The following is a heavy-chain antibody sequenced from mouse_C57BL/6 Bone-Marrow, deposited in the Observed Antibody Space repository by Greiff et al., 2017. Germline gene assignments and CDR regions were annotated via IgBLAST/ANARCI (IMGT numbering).Heavy chain of an antibody. CDR2: IDPEDGET. J-gene: IGHJ2*01. Sequence: VPLQQSGAELVKPGASVKLSCTASGFNIKDYYIHWVKQRTEQGLEWIGRIDPEDGETKYAPKFQDKATKTADTSSNTAYLQLSSLTSEDTAVYYCTRSLIYYGTNYWGQGTTLTVSS. V-gene: IGHV14-2*01. D-gene: IGHD1-1*01. CDR1: GFNIKDYY. CDR3: TRSLIYYGTNY.